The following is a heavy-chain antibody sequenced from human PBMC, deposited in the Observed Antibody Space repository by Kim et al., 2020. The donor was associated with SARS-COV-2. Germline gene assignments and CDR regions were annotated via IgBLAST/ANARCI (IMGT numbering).Heavy chain of an antibody. CDR3: ARDRGITMVRGVSGWFDP. J-gene: IGHJ5*02. CDR2: IYYSGST. Sequence: SETLSLTCTVSGGSISSSSYYWGWIRQPPGKGLEWIGSIYYSGSTYYNPSLKSRVTISVDTSKNQFSLKLSSVTAADTAVYYCARDRGITMVRGVSGWFDPWGQGTLVTVSS. V-gene: IGHV4-39*07. D-gene: IGHD3-10*01. CDR1: GGSISSSSYY.